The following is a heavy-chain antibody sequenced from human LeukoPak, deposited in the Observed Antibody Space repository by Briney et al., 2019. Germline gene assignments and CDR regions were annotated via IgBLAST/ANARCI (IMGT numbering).Heavy chain of an antibody. D-gene: IGHD2/OR15-2a*01. CDR1: GGTFSSYA. Sequence: SVRVSCKASGGTFSSYAISWVRQAPGQGLEWMGGIIPIFGIANYAQKFQGRVTITADESTSTAYMELSSLRSEDTAVYYCARESWEYSPFDSWGQGILVTVSS. J-gene: IGHJ4*02. CDR3: ARESWEYSPFDS. V-gene: IGHV1-69*13. CDR2: IIPIFGIA.